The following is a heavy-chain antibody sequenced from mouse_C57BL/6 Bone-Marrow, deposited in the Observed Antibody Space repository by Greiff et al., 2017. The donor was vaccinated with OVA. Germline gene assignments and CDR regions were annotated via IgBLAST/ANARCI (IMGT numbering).Heavy chain of an antibody. J-gene: IGHJ1*03. V-gene: IGHV1-78*01. CDR2: IYPRDGST. CDR3: ARGPYYGSSPWYFDV. CDR1: GYTFTDHT. Sequence: VQLQQSDAELVKPGASVKISCKVSGYTFTDHTIHWMKQRPEQGLEWIGYIYPRDGSTKYNEKFKGKATLTADKSSSTAYMQLNSLTSEDSAVYFCARGPYYGSSPWYFDVWGTGTTVTVSS. D-gene: IGHD1-1*01.